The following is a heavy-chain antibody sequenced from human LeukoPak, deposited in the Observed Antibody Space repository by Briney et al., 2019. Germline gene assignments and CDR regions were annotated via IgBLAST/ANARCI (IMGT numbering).Heavy chain of an antibody. V-gene: IGHV3-48*03. D-gene: IGHD6-13*01. J-gene: IGHJ5*02. CDR2: ISSSGSTI. CDR3: ARAGGAAAGTRWFDP. Sequence: PGGSLRLSCAASGFTFSSYEMNWVRQAPGKGLEWVSYISSSGSTIYYADSVKGRFTISRDNAKNSLYLQMNSLRAEDTAVYYCARAGGAAAGTRWFDPWGQGTLVTVSS. CDR1: GFTFSSYE.